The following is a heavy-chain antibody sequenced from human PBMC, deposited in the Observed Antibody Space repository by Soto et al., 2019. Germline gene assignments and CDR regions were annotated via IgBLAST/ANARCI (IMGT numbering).Heavy chain of an antibody. D-gene: IGHD3-10*01. CDR3: ARDKIYGSGCFDI. Sequence: PGGSLRLSCEASGFTFSSHGMHWVRQAPGKGLEWVAVIWYDGTNKYYTDSLKGRFTISRDNSKNTLYLQMNSLTAEDTAVYYCARDKIYGSGCFDIWGRGTLVTVSS. CDR2: IWYDGTNK. V-gene: IGHV3-33*01. J-gene: IGHJ2*01. CDR1: GFTFSSHG.